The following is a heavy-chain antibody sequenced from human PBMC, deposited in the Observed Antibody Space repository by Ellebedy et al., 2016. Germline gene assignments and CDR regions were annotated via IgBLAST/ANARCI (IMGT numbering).Heavy chain of an antibody. CDR2: ISRTDDST. V-gene: IGHV3-23*01. J-gene: IGHJ4*02. CDR3: AKNIRDYGLGSHPDY. CDR1: GGSFSGYY. D-gene: IGHD3-10*01. Sequence: ETLSLTXAVYGGSFSGYYWSWIRQAPGKGLKWVSGISRTDDSTYYADSVKGRFTISRDDPKSTLYLQMNSLRAEDTAVYYCAKNIRDYGLGSHPDYWGQGALVTVSS.